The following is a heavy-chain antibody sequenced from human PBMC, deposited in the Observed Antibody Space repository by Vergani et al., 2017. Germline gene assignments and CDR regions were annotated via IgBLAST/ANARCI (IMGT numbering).Heavy chain of an antibody. D-gene: IGHD6-13*01. Sequence: QVQLVESGGGVVQPGRSLRLSCAASGFTFSSYAMHWVRQAPGKGLEWVAVISYDGSNKYYADCVKGRFTISRYNSKNSLYLQMNSLRAEDTAVYYCARCSSSWYGEFDYWGQGTLVTVSS. CDR1: GFTFSSYA. J-gene: IGHJ4*02. CDR2: ISYDGSNK. CDR3: ARCSSSWYGEFDY. V-gene: IGHV3-30-3*01.